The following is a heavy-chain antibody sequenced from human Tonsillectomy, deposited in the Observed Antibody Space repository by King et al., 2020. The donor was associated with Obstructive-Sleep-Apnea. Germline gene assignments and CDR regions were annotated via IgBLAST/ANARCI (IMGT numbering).Heavy chain of an antibody. V-gene: IGHV4-59*01. CDR1: GGSISTYY. D-gene: IGHD3-16*02. CDR2: IYYSGST. Sequence: QVQLQESGPGLVKPSETLSLTCTVSGGSISTYYWSWIRQPPGKGLEWIGYIYYSGSTNYNPSLKSRVTISVDTSKNQFSLKLSSVTAADTAVYYCARGSFLKPLDSWGQGTLVTVSS. CDR3: ARGSFLKPLDS. J-gene: IGHJ4*02.